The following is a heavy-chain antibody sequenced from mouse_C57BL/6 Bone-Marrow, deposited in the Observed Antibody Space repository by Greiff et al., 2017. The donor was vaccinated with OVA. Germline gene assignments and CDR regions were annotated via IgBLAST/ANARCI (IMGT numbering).Heavy chain of an antibody. CDR3: ANSNYEL. D-gene: IGHD2-5*01. V-gene: IGHV1-82*01. Sequence: QVQLQQSGPELVKPGASVKISCKASGYAFSSSWMNWVKQRPGEGLEWIGRIYPGDGDTNYNGKFKGKATLTADKSSSTAYMQLSSLTSEDSAVYFCANSNYELWGTGTTVTVSS. J-gene: IGHJ1*03. CDR2: IYPGDGDT. CDR1: GYAFSSSW.